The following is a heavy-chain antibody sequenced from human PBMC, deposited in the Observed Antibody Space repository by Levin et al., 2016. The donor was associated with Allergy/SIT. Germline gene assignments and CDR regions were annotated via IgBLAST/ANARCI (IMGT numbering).Heavy chain of an antibody. J-gene: IGHJ5*02. CDR3: ARDSGWWWLPGNWFDP. CDR1: GYTFTSYG. D-gene: IGHD2-15*01. CDR2: ISAYNGNT. V-gene: IGHV1-18*01. Sequence: ASVKVSCKASGYTFTSYGISWVRQAPGQGLEWMGWISAYNGNTNYAQKLQGRVTMTTDTSTSTAYMELRSLRSDDTAVYYCARDSGWWWLPGNWFDPWGQGTLVTVSS.